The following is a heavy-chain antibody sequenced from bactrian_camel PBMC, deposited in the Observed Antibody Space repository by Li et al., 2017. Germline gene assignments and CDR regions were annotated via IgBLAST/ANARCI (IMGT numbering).Heavy chain of an antibody. J-gene: IGHJ6*01. Sequence: QLVESGGGLVQPGGSLRLSCTATGLSFNSYAMSWVRQAPGKGLEWVSSINSAGGSTYYTTSVKGRSTISRDNAKNTLYLQMDSLSPEDTAMYYCAEAYYSGGYPPLGSWGQGTQVTVS. CDR2: INSAGGST. V-gene: IGHV3S31*01. CDR1: GLSFNSYA. CDR3: AEAYYSGGYPPLGS. D-gene: IGHD2*01.